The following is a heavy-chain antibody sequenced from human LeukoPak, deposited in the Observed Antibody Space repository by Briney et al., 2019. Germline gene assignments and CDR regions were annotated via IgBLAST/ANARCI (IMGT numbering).Heavy chain of an antibody. J-gene: IGHJ4*02. CDR2: INPNSGGT. CDR3: ARGEVDVVVPAAISCHY. V-gene: IGHV1-2*06. D-gene: IGHD2-2*02. Sequence: ASVKVSCKASGYTFTGYYMHWVRQAPGQGLEWMGRINPNSGGTNYAQKFQGRVTMTRDTSISTAYMELSRLRSDDTAVYYCARGEVDVVVPAAISCHYWGQGTLVTVSS. CDR1: GYTFTGYY.